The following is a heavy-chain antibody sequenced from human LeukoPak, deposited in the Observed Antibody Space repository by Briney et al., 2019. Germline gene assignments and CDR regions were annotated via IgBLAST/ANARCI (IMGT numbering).Heavy chain of an antibody. D-gene: IGHD1-26*01. J-gene: IGHJ3*02. CDR2: ISSDGSNE. V-gene: IGHV3-30-3*01. Sequence: GRSLRLSCAASGFTSSNYAIHCVRQPPGNGREWVALISSDGSNEYYTDSVKGRFTISRDNSKNTLFLQMSSLRTEDAAVYYCARGWELLDIWGQGTMVTVSS. CDR1: GFTSSNYA. CDR3: ARGWELLDI.